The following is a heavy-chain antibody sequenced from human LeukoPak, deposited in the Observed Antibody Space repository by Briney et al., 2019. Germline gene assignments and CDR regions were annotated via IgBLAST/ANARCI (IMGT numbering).Heavy chain of an antibody. D-gene: IGHD3-9*01. J-gene: IGHJ4*02. CDR3: AREGYDILTEGFDY. V-gene: IGHV3-30*04. CDR2: ISYDGSNK. CDR1: GYTFTGYY. Sequence: SCKASGYTFTGYYMHWVRQAPGKGLEWVAVISYDGSNKYYADSVKGRFTISRDNAKNSLYLQMNSLRAEDTAVYYCAREGYDILTEGFDYWGQGTLVTVSS.